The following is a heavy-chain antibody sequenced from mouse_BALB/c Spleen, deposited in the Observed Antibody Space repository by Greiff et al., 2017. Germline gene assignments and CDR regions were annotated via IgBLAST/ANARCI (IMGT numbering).Heavy chain of an antibody. CDR2: ISYSGST. J-gene: IGHJ2*01. Sequence: DVQLVESGPGLVKPSQSLSLTCTVTGYSITSDYAWNWIRQFPGNKLEWMGYISYSGSTSYNPSLKSRISITRDTSKNQFFLQLNSVTTEDTATYYCARRGFDYYGSSLDYWGQGTTLTVSS. CDR1: GYSITSDYA. V-gene: IGHV3-2*02. CDR3: ARRGFDYYGSSLDY. D-gene: IGHD1-1*01.